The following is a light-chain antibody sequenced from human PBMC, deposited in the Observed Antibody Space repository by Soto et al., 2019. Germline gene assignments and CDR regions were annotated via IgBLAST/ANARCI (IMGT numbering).Light chain of an antibody. CDR1: SSNIGGGYD. Sequence: QSVLTQPPSVSGAPGQRVTISCTGGSSNIGGGYDVHWYQQVPGKAPKLLIYGNINRPSGVPDRFSGSKSGTSASLAITGLQAEDEADYYCSSYRTGGSYVFGTGTKVTVL. CDR2: GNI. J-gene: IGLJ1*01. CDR3: SSYRTGGSYV. V-gene: IGLV1-40*01.